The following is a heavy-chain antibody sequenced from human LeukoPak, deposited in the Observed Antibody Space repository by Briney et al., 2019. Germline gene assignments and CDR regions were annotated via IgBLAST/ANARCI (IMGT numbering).Heavy chain of an antibody. CDR1: GFTFSNYG. CDR3: ATDRPPGN. J-gene: IGHJ4*02. V-gene: IGHV3-30*02. D-gene: IGHD6-13*01. CDR2: IRYDGNSQ. Sequence: GGSLRLSCAASGFTFSNYGMHWVRQAPGKGLEWVAFIRYDGNSQYFADSVKGRFTISRDNAKNSLFLQMNSLRAEDTAVYYCATDRPPGNWGQGTLVTVSS.